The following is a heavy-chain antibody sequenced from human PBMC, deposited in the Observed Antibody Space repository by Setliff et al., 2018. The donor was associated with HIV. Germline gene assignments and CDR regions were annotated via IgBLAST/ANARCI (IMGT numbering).Heavy chain of an antibody. V-gene: IGHV4-31*01. CDR3: ARHYFDSGSPFNF. J-gene: IGHJ4*02. CDR2: IHYSGST. Sequence: SETLSLTCTVSGGSISSGVFYWSWIRQFPGKGLEWIGYIHYSGSTYYKPSLRSPVTMSVDTSENRFSLRLSSMTAADTAVYYCARHYFDSGSPFNFWGQGAPVTAPQ. CDR1: GGSISSGVFY. D-gene: IGHD3-10*01.